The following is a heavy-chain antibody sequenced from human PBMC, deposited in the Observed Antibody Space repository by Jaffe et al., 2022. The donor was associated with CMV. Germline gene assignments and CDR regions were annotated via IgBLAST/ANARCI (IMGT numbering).Heavy chain of an antibody. D-gene: IGHD2-2*01. CDR2: IYYSGST. CDR1: GGSISSSSYY. J-gene: IGHJ6*03. Sequence: QLQLQESGPGLVKPSETLSLTCTVSGGSISSSSYYWGWIRQPPGKGLEWIGSIYYSGSTYYNPSLKSRVTISVDTSKNQFSLKLSSVTAADTAVYYCARHYQDIVVVPAAMRDPDYYYYYYMDVWGKGTTVTVSS. V-gene: IGHV4-39*01. CDR3: ARHYQDIVVVPAAMRDPDYYYYYYMDV.